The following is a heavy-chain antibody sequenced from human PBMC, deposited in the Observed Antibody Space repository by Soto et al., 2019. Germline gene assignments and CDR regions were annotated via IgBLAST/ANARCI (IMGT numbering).Heavy chain of an antibody. Sequence: QVQLVQSGAEVKKPGASVKVSCKASGYTFTTYDISWVRQAPGQVLEWIGRISTYNGDTNYPQSLQGRLTMTTDTSTNTAYMELRSLRSEDTAVYYCARDPYNVLMVNAPNLYGMDVWGQGTTVTVSS. CDR1: GYTFTTYD. CDR2: ISTYNGDT. J-gene: IGHJ6*02. V-gene: IGHV1-18*01. D-gene: IGHD2-8*01. CDR3: ARDPYNVLMVNAPNLYGMDV.